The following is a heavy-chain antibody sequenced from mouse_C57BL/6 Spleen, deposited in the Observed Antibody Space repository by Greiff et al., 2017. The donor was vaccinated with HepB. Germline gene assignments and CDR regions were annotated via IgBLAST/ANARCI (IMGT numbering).Heavy chain of an antibody. V-gene: IGHV1-52*01. CDR1: GYTFTSYW. CDR3: ARRSKFYYAMDY. CDR2: IDPSDSET. J-gene: IGHJ4*01. Sequence: QVQLQQPGAELVRPGSSVKLSCKASGYTFTSYWMHWVKQRPIQGLEWIGNIDPSDSETHYNQKFKDKATLTVDKSSSTAYMQLSSLTSEDSAVYYSARRSKFYYAMDYWGQGTSVTVSS. D-gene: IGHD2-5*01.